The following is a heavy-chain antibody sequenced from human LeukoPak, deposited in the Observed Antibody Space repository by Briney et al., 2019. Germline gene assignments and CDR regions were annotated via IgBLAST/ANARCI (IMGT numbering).Heavy chain of an antibody. CDR3: ARDNSVGDNAWWFDP. CDR1: GYTFTSYG. V-gene: IGHV1-46*01. Sequence: ASVRVSCKASGYTFTSYGISWVRQAPGQGLEWMGLINPTGGSTGYAQKFQGRVTMTRDMSTSTDYMELSSLRSEDTAIYYCARDNSVGDNAWWFDPWGQGTLVTVSS. CDR2: INPTGGST. D-gene: IGHD1-26*01. J-gene: IGHJ5*02.